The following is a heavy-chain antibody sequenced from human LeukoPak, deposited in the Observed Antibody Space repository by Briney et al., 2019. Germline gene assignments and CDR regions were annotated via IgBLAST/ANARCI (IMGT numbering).Heavy chain of an antibody. CDR1: GGSFSGYY. CDR3: ARLYYDFWSGYYTFDY. D-gene: IGHD3-3*01. V-gene: IGHV4-34*01. Sequence: PSETLSLTCAVYGGSFSGYYWSWIRQPPGKGLEWIGEINHSGSTNYNPSLKSRVTISVDTSKNQFSLKLSSVTAADTVVYYCARLYYDFWSGYYTFDYWGQGTLVTVSS. J-gene: IGHJ4*02. CDR2: INHSGST.